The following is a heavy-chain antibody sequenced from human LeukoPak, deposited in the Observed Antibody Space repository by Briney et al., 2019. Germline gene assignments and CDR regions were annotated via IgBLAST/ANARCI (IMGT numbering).Heavy chain of an antibody. J-gene: IGHJ4*02. CDR3: VKRTTAYYYYDH. CDR2: ISSDGDST. D-gene: IGHD3-9*01. CDR1: GFTLSTYP. V-gene: IGHV3-64D*06. Sequence: GGSLRLSCSASGFTLSTYPMHWVRQAPGRGLEYVSSISSDGDSTYYADSVKGRFTISRDNSKNTLYLQTSSLRAEDTAVYYCVKRTTAYYYYDHWGRGTLVTVSS.